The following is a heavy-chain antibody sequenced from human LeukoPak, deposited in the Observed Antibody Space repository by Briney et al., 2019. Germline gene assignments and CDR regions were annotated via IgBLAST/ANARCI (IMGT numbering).Heavy chain of an antibody. Sequence: ASVKVSCKASGYTFTSYAITWVRQAPGQGLEWMGYISTSNGNTNYAQNLQGRVTMTTDTSTSTAYMELRSLRSDDTAVYYCARERYDYGGNYYYYGMDVWGQGTTVTVSS. CDR3: ARERYDYGGNYYYYGMDV. D-gene: IGHD4-23*01. CDR2: ISTSNGNT. CDR1: GYTFTSYA. V-gene: IGHV1-18*01. J-gene: IGHJ6*02.